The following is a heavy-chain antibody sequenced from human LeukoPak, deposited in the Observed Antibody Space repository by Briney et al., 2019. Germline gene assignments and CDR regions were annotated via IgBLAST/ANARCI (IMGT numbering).Heavy chain of an antibody. V-gene: IGHV3-74*01. J-gene: IGHJ5*02. CDR2: INSDGSST. CDR3: ARDRWAGDVAWFDP. D-gene: IGHD3-10*01. CDR1: GFTFDDYA. Sequence: PGRSLRLSCAASGFTFDDYAMHWVRQAPGKGLVWVSRINSDGSSTSYADSVKGRFTISRDNAKNTLYLQMNSLRAEDTAVYYCARDRWAGDVAWFDPWGQGTLVTVSS.